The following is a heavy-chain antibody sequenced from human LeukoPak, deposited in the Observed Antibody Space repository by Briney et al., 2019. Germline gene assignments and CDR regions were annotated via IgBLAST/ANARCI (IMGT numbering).Heavy chain of an antibody. V-gene: IGHV3-23*01. CDR1: GFTFSSYA. J-gene: IGHJ5*02. CDR2: FSGSGGST. Sequence: GSLRLSCAASGFTFSSYAMSWVRQAPGKGLEWVSAFSGSGGSTYYADSVKGRFTISRDNSKNTLYLQMHSLRVEDTAVYYCAKGGGLRFDPWGQGTLVTVSS. CDR3: AKGGGLRFDP.